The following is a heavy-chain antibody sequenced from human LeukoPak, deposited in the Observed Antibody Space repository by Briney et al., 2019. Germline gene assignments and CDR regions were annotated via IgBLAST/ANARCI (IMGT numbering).Heavy chain of an antibody. Sequence: SETLSLTCTVSGGSISSGDYYWSWLRQPPGKGLEGFGYTNYSGTTYYNPSLKSRVTISVDTSKNQFTLKLSSVTAADTAVYYCARGYDYPRLFDPWGQGTLVTSPS. J-gene: IGHJ5*02. CDR1: GGSISSGDYY. CDR3: ARGYDYPRLFDP. CDR2: TNYSGTT. D-gene: IGHD5-12*01. V-gene: IGHV4-30-4*01.